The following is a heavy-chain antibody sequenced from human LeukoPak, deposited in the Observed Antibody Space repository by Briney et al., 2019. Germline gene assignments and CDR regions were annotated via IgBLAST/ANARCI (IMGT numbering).Heavy chain of an antibody. V-gene: IGHV4-59*12. Sequence: SETLSLTCTVSGESISGFYWTWIRQPPGKGLEWIGYIYYSGSTNYNPSLKSRVTISVDTSKNQFSLKLSSVTAADTAVYYCARGPLFDPWGQGTLVTVSS. CDR3: ARGPLFDP. J-gene: IGHJ5*02. CDR2: IYYSGST. CDR1: GESISGFY.